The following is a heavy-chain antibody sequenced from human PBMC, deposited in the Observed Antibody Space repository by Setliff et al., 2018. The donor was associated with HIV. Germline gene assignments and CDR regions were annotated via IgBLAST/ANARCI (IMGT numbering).Heavy chain of an antibody. CDR1: GGSITTTNYY. CDR3: ARMGLPLHRAFDY. CDR2: ISYNANT. D-gene: IGHD1-26*01. V-gene: IGHV4-39*01. J-gene: IGHJ4*01. Sequence: TLSLTCNVSGGSITTTNYYWGWIRQPPGKGLEWIGSISYNANTYYNPSLKSRVTIAVDTSKNNFSLRLTSVTAADTAVYYCARMGLPLHRAFDYWGQGTLVTVSS.